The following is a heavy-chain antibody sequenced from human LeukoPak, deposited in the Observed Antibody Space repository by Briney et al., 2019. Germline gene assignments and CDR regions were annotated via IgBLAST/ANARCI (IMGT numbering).Heavy chain of an antibody. V-gene: IGHV3-11*01. J-gene: IGHJ4*02. Sequence: PGGSLRLSCAASGFTFSDYYMSWIRQAPGKGLEWVSYISSSGSTIYYADSVKGRFTISRDNAKNSLYLQMNSLRAEDTAVYYCARFSGGLNYDILTGYYNPLDYWGQGTLVTVSS. D-gene: IGHD3-9*01. CDR3: ARFSGGLNYDILTGYYNPLDY. CDR2: ISSSGSTI. CDR1: GFTFSDYY.